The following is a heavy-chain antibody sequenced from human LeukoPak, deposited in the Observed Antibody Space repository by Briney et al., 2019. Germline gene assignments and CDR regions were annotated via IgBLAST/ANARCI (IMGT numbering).Heavy chain of an antibody. CDR1: GGTFSSYA. CDR3: AREGGFGYSYGYGGAFDY. J-gene: IGHJ4*02. Sequence: SVKVSCKASGGTFSSYAISWVRQAPGQGLEWMGGIIPIFGTANYAQTFQGRVTITTDESTSTGYMELSSLRSEDTAVYYCAREGGFGYSYGYGGAFDYWGQGTLVTVSS. D-gene: IGHD5-18*01. V-gene: IGHV1-69*05. CDR2: IIPIFGTA.